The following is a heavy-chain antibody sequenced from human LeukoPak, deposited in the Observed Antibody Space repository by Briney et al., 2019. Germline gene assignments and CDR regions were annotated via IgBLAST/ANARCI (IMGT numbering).Heavy chain of an antibody. J-gene: IGHJ4*02. D-gene: IGHD6-19*01. V-gene: IGHV3-7*01. CDR1: AFTFTSYW. Sequence: GGSLRLSCAASAFTFTSYWMNWVRQAPGKGLEWVANIRQDGSERYYVDSVKGRFTISRDNAKNSLYLQMNSLRAEDTGVYYCAGSGWQVYFDYWGQGTLVTASS. CDR2: IRQDGSER. CDR3: AGSGWQVYFDY.